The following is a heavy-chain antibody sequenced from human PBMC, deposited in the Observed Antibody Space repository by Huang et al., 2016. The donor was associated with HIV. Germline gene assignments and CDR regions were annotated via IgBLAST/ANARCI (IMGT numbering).Heavy chain of an antibody. D-gene: IGHD3-10*01. CDR1: GGSISSSSYY. CDR3: ARHERWAMVRGGPQWGFDY. J-gene: IGHJ4*02. Sequence: QLQLQESGPGLVKPSETLSLTCTVSGGSISSSSYYWGWIRQPPGKGLEWIVTIYYSGGTDYNPSRGGRVPISVDTSKNQFALKLSSVTAADTAVYYCARHERWAMVRGGPQWGFDYWGQGTLVTVSS. V-gene: IGHV4-39*01. CDR2: IYYSGGT.